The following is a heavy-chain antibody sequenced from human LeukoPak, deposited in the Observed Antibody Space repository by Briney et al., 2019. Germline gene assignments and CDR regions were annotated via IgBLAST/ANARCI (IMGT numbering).Heavy chain of an antibody. V-gene: IGHV1-46*01. CDR3: ARGGRGEGTGTTRVAFDI. CDR2: INPSGGST. D-gene: IGHD1-1*01. J-gene: IGHJ3*02. CDR1: GYTFTTYY. Sequence: ASVKVSCKAAGYTFTTYYMHWVRQAPGQGLEWMGTINPSGGSTSYAQKFQGRVTMTRDTSTSTVYMELSGLRSEDTAVYYCARGGRGEGTGTTRVAFDIWGQGTMVTVSS.